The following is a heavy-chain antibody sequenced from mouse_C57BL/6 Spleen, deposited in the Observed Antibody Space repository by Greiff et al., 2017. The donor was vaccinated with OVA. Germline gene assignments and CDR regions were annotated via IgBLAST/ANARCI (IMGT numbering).Heavy chain of an antibody. D-gene: IGHD3-2*02. J-gene: IGHJ3*01. CDR2: VYPGSGST. CDR1: GYTFTSYW. Sequence: QVQLQQSGAELVKPGASVKMSCKASGYTFTSYWITWVKQRPGQGLEWIGDVYPGSGSTNYNEKFKSKATLTVDTSSSTAYMHLRSLTSQDSAVYYCAGDRSCSFAYWGQWTLVTVSA. V-gene: IGHV1-55*01. CDR3: AGDRSCSFAY.